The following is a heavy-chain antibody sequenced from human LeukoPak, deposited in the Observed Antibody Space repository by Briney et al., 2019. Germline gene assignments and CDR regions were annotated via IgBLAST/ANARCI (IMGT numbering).Heavy chain of an antibody. CDR3: ARDDGDYDSSGYYYAGGDY. CDR2: ISAYNGNT. J-gene: IGHJ4*02. D-gene: IGHD3-22*01. V-gene: IGHV1-18*01. CDR1: GYTFTSYG. Sequence: ASVKVSCKASGYTFTSYGISWVRQAPGQGLERMGWISAYNGNTNYAQKLQGRVTMTTDTSTSTAYMELRSLRSDDTAVYYCARDDGDYDSSGYYYAGGDYWGQGTLVTVSS.